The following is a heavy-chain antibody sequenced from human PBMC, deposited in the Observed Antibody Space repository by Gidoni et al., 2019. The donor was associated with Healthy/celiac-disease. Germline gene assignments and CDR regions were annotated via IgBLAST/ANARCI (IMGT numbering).Heavy chain of an antibody. CDR1: GGSISSYY. CDR3: AGSGYYYYGMDV. V-gene: IGHV4-59*01. Sequence: QVQLQESGTGLVKPSETLSLTCPVSGGSISSYYWSWIRQPPGKGLEWIGYIYYSGSTNYNPALKSRVTISVDTSKNQFSLKLSSVTAADTAVYYCAGSGYYYYGMDVWGQGTTVTVSS. J-gene: IGHJ6*02. D-gene: IGHD2-15*01. CDR2: IYYSGST.